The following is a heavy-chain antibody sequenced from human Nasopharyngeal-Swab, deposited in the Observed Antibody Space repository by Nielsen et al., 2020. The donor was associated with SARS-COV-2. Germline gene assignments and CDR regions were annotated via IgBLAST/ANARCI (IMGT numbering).Heavy chain of an antibody. CDR3: ARESGSSFVFWGYGMDV. V-gene: IGHV3-23*01. D-gene: IGHD6-13*01. J-gene: IGHJ6*02. Sequence: GESLKISCAASGFTFNTYAISWVRQAPGKGLEWVSVISGSDYSTKYADSVKGRFTISRDNSKNTLYLQMNSLRAEDTAVYYCARESGSSFVFWGYGMDVWGQGTTVTVSS. CDR2: ISGSDYST. CDR1: GFTFNTYA.